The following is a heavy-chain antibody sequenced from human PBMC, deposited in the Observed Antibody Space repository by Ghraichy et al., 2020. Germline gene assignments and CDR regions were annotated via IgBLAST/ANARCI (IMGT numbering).Heavy chain of an antibody. V-gene: IGHV3-21*01. D-gene: IGHD2-15*01. Sequence: CTASGFTFSSYSMNWVRQAPGKGLEWVSSISSSSSYIYYADSVKGRFTISRDNAKNSLYLQMNSLRAEDTAVYYCARDDCSGGSCYFGFDYWGQGTLVTVSS. CDR3: ARDDCSGGSCYFGFDY. J-gene: IGHJ4*02. CDR2: ISSSSSYI. CDR1: GFTFSSYS.